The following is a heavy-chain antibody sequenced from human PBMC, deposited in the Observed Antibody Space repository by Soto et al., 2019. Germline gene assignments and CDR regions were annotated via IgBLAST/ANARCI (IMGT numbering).Heavy chain of an antibody. D-gene: IGHD2-21*01. J-gene: IGHJ5*02. CDR3: ARQPTTGDTDLWFDP. CDR2: TSYSGRT. V-gene: IGHV4-39*01. CDR1: GGSISSRSYY. Sequence: TSETLSLTCTVSGGSISSRSYYWGWIRQPPGQGLEWIGSTSYSGRTYYNPSLASRVTVSVDTSKNEFSLKLRSVTAADTAVYYCARQPTTGDTDLWFDPWGQGTLVTVSS.